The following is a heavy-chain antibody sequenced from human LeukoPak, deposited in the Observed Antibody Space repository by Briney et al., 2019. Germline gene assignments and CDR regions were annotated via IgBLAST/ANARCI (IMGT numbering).Heavy chain of an antibody. CDR1: GFTFSSDS. CDR3: AKAKYSSGWYFDD. J-gene: IGHJ4*02. D-gene: IGHD6-19*01. V-gene: IGHV3-48*02. CDR2: ISSSSGTI. Sequence: PGGSLSLSCAASGFTFSSDSMNWVRQAPGKGLDWVSVISSSSGTIQYADSVKGWFTIARDNAKNSLYLQMNSLRDEDTAVYYCAKAKYSSGWYFDDWGQGTLVSVSS.